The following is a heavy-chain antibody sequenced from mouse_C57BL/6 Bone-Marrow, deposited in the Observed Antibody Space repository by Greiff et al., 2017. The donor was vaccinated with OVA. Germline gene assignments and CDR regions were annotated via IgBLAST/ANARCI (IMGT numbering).Heavy chain of an antibody. CDR1: GFTFTDYY. D-gene: IGHD2-2*01. Sequence: EVQVVESGGGLVQPGGSLSLSCAASGFTFTDYYMSWVRQPPGKALEWLGFIRNKANGYTTEYSASVKGRFTISRDNSQSILYLQVNALRAEDIATYNCAREKGADGYEGYAMDYWGQGTSVTVSS. J-gene: IGHJ4*01. CDR3: AREKGADGYEGYAMDY. V-gene: IGHV7-3*01. CDR2: IRNKANGYTT.